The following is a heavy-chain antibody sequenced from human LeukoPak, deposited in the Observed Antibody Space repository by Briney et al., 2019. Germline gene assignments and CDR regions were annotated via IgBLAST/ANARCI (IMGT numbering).Heavy chain of an antibody. CDR2: IIPIFGTA. CDR1: GGTFSSYA. D-gene: IGHD5-18*01. J-gene: IGHJ6*03. Sequence: GASVKVSCKASGGTFSSYAISWVRQAPGQGLEWMGGIIPIFGTANYAQKFQGRVTITADKSTSTAYMELSSLRSEDTAVYYCARDKSYGLYYYYYMDVWGKGTTVTVSS. V-gene: IGHV1-69*06. CDR3: ARDKSYGLYYYYYMDV.